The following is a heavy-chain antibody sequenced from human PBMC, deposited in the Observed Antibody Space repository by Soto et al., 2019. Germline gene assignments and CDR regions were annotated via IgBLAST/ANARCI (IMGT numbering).Heavy chain of an antibody. CDR2: IYYSGST. D-gene: IGHD3-10*01. J-gene: IGHJ1*01. CDR1: GGSISSGDYY. V-gene: IGHV4-30-4*01. Sequence: SETLSLTCTVSGGSISSGDYYWSWIRQPPGKGLEWIGYIYYSGSTYYNPSLKSRVTISVDTSKNQFSLKLSSVTAADTAVYYCARDFIRLDYYGPRGQLAYWGQGTLVTVSS. CDR3: ARDFIRLDYYGPRGQLAY.